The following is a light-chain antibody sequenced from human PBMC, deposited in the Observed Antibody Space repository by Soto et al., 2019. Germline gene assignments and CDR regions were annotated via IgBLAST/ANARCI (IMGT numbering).Light chain of an antibody. V-gene: IGKV3-15*01. CDR2: GAS. Sequence: SLSPGTLSLSKGERATLSCGASQSVSGSYLAWYQQKPGRAPRLLIYGASSRVTGFPARFSGSGSGTDFTLTISSLQSDDFAVYYCQQYDNWPWTFGQGTKVDIK. CDR3: QQYDNWPWT. J-gene: IGKJ1*01. CDR1: QSVSGSY.